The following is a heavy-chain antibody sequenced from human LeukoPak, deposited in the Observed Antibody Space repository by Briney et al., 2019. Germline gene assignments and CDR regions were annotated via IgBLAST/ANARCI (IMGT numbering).Heavy chain of an antibody. CDR1: GGSISSYY. D-gene: IGHD2-2*01. J-gene: IGHJ4*02. CDR3: ARETVVPAAKTFDY. CDR2: INHSGST. Sequence: SETLSLTCTVSGGSISSYYWSWIRQPPGKGLEWIGEINHSGSTNYNPSLKSRVTISVDTSKNQFSLKLSSVTAADTAVYYCARETVVPAAKTFDYWGQGTLVTVSS. V-gene: IGHV4-34*01.